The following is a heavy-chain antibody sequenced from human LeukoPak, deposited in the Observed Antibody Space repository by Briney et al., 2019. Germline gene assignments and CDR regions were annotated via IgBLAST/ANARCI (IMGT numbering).Heavy chain of an antibody. V-gene: IGHV3-21*01. CDR3: ATSGERGAFDI. CDR1: GFTFSIYS. Sequence: PGGSLRLSCEVSGFTFSIYSTNWVRQAPGKGLEWVSSISSSSSYIYYADSVKGRFTISRENAKNSLYLQMNSLRAEDTAVYYCATSGERGAFDIWGQGTMVTVSS. CDR2: ISSSSSYI. D-gene: IGHD1-1*01. J-gene: IGHJ3*02.